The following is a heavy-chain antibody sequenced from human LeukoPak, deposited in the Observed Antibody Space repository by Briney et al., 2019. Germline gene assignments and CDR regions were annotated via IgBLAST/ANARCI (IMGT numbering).Heavy chain of an antibody. V-gene: IGHV4-59*01. D-gene: IGHD2-2*01. J-gene: IGHJ3*02. CDR2: IYYSGST. CDR1: GGSISSYY. CDR3: ARVGWDIVVVPAAFGAFDI. Sequence: SETLSLTCTVSGGSISSYYWSWIRQPPGKGLEWIGYIYYSGSTNYNPSLKSRVTISVDTSKNQFSLKLSSVTAADTAVYYCARVGWDIVVVPAAFGAFDIWGQGTMVTVSS.